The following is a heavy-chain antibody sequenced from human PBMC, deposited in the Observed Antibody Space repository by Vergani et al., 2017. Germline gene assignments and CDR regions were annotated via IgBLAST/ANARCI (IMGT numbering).Heavy chain of an antibody. CDR3: ARAHSSSSLGWFDP. J-gene: IGHJ5*02. D-gene: IGHD6-6*01. CDR1: GYTLTELS. Sequence: QVQLVQSGAEVKKPGASVKVSCKVSGYTLTELSMHWVRQAPGKGLEWMGWINPNSGGTNYAQKFQGRVTMTRDTSISTAYMELSRLRSDDTAVYYCARAHSSSSLGWFDPWGQGTLVTVSS. V-gene: IGHV1-2*02. CDR2: INPNSGGT.